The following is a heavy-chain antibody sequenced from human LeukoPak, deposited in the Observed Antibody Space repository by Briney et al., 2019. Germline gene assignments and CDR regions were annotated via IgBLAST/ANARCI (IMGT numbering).Heavy chain of an antibody. J-gene: IGHJ4*02. Sequence: ASVKVSFKASGYTFTIYGISWVRQAPGQGLEWMGWTSTYNGNTNYAQKLQGRVTMTTDTSTSTAYMELRSLRSDDTALYYCVRQWGYSYGYFDYWGQGTLVTVSS. CDR2: TSTYNGNT. D-gene: IGHD5-18*01. CDR3: VRQWGYSYGYFDY. V-gene: IGHV1-18*01. CDR1: GYTFTIYG.